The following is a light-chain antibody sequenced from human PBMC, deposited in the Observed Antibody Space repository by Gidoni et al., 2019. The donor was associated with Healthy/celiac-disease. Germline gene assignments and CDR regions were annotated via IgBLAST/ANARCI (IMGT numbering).Light chain of an antibody. V-gene: IGKV2-29*02. CDR3: MQGIHPLYT. J-gene: IGKJ2*01. Sequence: ESVMTQTPLSLSVTPGQPASISCKSSQSLLHSDGQTYLYWYLQKPGQSPPLLIYEVSSRFSGVSDRCSGRGSGTDFTLTISRVEAEAVGVYYCMQGIHPLYTFGQGTKLEIK. CDR2: EVS. CDR1: QSLLHSDGQTY.